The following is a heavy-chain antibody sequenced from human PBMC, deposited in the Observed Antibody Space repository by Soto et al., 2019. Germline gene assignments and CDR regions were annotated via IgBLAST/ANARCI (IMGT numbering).Heavy chain of an antibody. D-gene: IGHD1-26*01. V-gene: IGHV3-48*03. CDR1: GFTFSSYE. Sequence: PGGSLRLSCAASGFTFSSYEMDWVRQAPGMGLEWVAHITGSGSTMYADSVKGRFTISRDNADNSLYLQMNSLRAEDTAVYYCTKEKSVMYSGYDAFDIWGRGTMGTVAS. CDR3: TKEKSVMYSGYDAFDI. J-gene: IGHJ3*02. CDR2: ITGSGSTM.